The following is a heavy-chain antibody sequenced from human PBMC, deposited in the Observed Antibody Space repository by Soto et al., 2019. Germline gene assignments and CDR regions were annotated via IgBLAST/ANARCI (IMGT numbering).Heavy chain of an antibody. CDR2: ISYDGSNK. CDR1: GFTFSSYA. V-gene: IGHV3-30-3*01. CDR3: AMDVDTVSDYYYGMGV. Sequence: PGGSLRLSCAASGFTFSSYAMHWGRQAPGKGLERVAVISYDGSNKYYADSVKGRFTIFRDNSKNTLYLQINSLRAEGTAGYYCAMDVDTVSDYYYGMGVWGKGTRSTVPS. D-gene: IGHD4-4*01. J-gene: IGHJ6*04.